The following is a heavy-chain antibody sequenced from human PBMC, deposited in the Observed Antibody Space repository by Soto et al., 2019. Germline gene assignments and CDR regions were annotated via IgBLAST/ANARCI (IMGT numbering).Heavy chain of an antibody. D-gene: IGHD3-3*01. CDR1: GGSFSGYY. J-gene: IGHJ4*01. CDR2: INHSGST. V-gene: IGHV4-34*01. CDR3: ATVLTAGDVWSSYYLSYFDY. Sequence: SETLSLTCAVYGGSFSGYYWSWIRQPPGKGLEWIGEINHSGSTNYNPSLKSRVTISVDTSKNQFSLKLSSVTAADTAVYYCATVLTAGDVWSSYYLSYFDYWCQQSLLAISS.